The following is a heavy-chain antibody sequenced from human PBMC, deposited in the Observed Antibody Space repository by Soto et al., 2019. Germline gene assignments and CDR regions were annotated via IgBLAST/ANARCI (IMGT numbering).Heavy chain of an antibody. V-gene: IGHV1-8*01. Sequence: QVQLVQSGAEVKKPGASVKVSCKASGYIFTSYDMNWVRQATGQGLEWMGWMNPNSGNTGYAQKSQGRVATTRNTSTSTAYLELSSLRFEDTAVYYCAREKTSYGMDVWGRGTKVTVSS. CDR2: MNPNSGNT. CDR1: GYIFTSYD. CDR3: AREKTSYGMDV. J-gene: IGHJ6*02.